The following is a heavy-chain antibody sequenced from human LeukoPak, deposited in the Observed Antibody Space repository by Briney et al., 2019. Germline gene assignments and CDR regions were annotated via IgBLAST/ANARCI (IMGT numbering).Heavy chain of an antibody. CDR2: INWNSGTT. Sequence: GGSLRLSRAASGFTFDDYGMSWVRQAPGEGLEWVSGINWNSGTTGYADSVKGRFTISRDNAKNSLYLQMNSLRAEDTALYHCARAVAGNGGYYSYYMDVWGQGTTVTVSS. V-gene: IGHV3-20*01. CDR1: GFTFDDYG. J-gene: IGHJ6*03. D-gene: IGHD6-19*01. CDR3: ARAVAGNGGYYSYYMDV.